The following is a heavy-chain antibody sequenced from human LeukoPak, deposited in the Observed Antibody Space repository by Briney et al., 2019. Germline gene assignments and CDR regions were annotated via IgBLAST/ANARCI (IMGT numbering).Heavy chain of an antibody. J-gene: IGHJ4*02. Sequence: PSQTLSLTCTVSGGYISSGSYYWSWIRQPAGKGLEWIGYIYYSGSTNYNPSLESRVTISVDTSKNQFSLKLSSVTAADTAVYYCARQGHSSSWSYYFDYWGQGTLVTVSS. CDR2: IYYSGST. D-gene: IGHD6-13*01. V-gene: IGHV4-61*09. CDR3: ARQGHSSSWSYYFDY. CDR1: GGYISSGSYY.